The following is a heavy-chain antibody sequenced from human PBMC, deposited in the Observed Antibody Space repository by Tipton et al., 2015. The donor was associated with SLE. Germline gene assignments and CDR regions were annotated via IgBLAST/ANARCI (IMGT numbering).Heavy chain of an antibody. CDR2: IYDSGTT. J-gene: IGHJ5*02. CDR1: GDSIGSGGNY. CDR3: ASGGYYASGSYYGRWFDP. V-gene: IGHV4-31*03. D-gene: IGHD3-10*01. Sequence: TLSLTCTVSGDSIGSGGNYWSWIREHPGKGLEWIGYIYDSGTTYYNPSLESRLTISVGTSKKQFSLRLSSVTAADTGVYYCASGGYYASGSYYGRWFDPWGQGTLVTVSS.